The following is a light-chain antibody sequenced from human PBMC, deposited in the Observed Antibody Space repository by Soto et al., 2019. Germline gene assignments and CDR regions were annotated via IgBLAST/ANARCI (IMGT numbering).Light chain of an antibody. Sequence: DIQMTQSPSSVSASVGDRVTITCRASQVISSWLVWYQQKPGKAPKLLIYKASTLQSGVPSRFSGSASGTEFTLTISSLQPADFATYYCQQASSFPFTFGGGTEVEIK. V-gene: IGKV1-12*01. CDR2: KAS. CDR1: QVISSW. J-gene: IGKJ4*01. CDR3: QQASSFPFT.